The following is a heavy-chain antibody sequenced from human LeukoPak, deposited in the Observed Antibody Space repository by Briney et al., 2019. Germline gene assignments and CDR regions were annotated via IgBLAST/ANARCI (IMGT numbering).Heavy chain of an antibody. J-gene: IGHJ4*02. V-gene: IGHV3-53*01. CDR2: IYSGGST. D-gene: IGHD1-1*01. Sequence: GGSLRLSFPASGFTVSSKHMSWVRQAPGKGLEWVSVIYSGGSTDYADSVKRRFTISRDNSKNTLYLQMNSLRAEDTAVYHCARGPAGYNWGQGTLVTVSS. CDR1: GFTVSSKH. CDR3: ARGPAGYN.